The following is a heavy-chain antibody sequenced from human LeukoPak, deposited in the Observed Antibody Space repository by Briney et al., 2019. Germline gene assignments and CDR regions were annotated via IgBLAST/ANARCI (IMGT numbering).Heavy chain of an antibody. CDR2: IYYSGST. Sequence: PSQTLSLTCTVSGGSIGSGGYYWSWIRQHPGKGLEWIGYIYYSGSTYYNPSLKSRVTISVDTSKNQFSLKLSSVTAADTAVYYCASISIDYGDSGDFDYWGQGPLVTVSS. D-gene: IGHD4-17*01. CDR3: ASISIDYGDSGDFDY. CDR1: GGSIGSGGYY. V-gene: IGHV4-31*03. J-gene: IGHJ4*02.